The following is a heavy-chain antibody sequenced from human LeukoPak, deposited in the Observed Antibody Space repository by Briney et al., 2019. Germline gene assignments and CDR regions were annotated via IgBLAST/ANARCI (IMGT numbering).Heavy chain of an antibody. V-gene: IGHV4-59*01. CDR3: AREGRRRQLWHRDDAFDI. CDR2: IYYSGST. D-gene: IGHD5-18*01. CDR1: GDSFSYFY. Sequence: SETLSLTCTVSGDSFSYFYWSWIRQPPGKGLEWIGYIYYSGSTNYNPSLKSRVTISVDTSKNQFSLKLSSVTAADTAVYYCAREGRRRQLWHRDDAFDIWGQGTMVTVSS. J-gene: IGHJ3*02.